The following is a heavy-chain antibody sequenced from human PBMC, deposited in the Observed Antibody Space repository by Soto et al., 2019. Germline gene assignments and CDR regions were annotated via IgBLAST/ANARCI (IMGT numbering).Heavy chain of an antibody. CDR3: AVLIEFSSSSYFDY. CDR2: IYWDDDK. Sequence: QITLKESGPTLVKPTQTLTLTCTFSGFSLSTSGVGVGWIRQPPGKALEWLALIYWDDDKRYSPSLKSWLTVTKDTSKNQVVLTMINMDPVDTGTYYCAVLIEFSSSSYFDYWGQGTLVTVSS. J-gene: IGHJ4*02. V-gene: IGHV2-5*02. CDR1: GFSLSTSGVG. D-gene: IGHD6-6*01.